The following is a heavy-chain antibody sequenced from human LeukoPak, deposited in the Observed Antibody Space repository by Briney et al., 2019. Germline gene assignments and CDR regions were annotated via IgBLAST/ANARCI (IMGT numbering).Heavy chain of an antibody. J-gene: IGHJ6*03. CDR2: INHSGST. CDR1: GGSFSGYY. V-gene: IGHV4-34*01. D-gene: IGHD3-3*02. CDR3: ARGRRIFGVVTYYYYYMDV. Sequence: SETLSLTCAVYGGSFSGYYWSWIRQPPGKGLEWIGEINHSGSTNYNPSLKSRVTISVDTSKNQFSLKLSSVTAADTAVYYCARGRRIFGVVTYYYYYMDVWGKGTTVTVSS.